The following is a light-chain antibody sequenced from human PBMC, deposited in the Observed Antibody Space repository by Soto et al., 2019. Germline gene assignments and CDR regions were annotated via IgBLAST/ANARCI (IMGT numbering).Light chain of an antibody. CDR2: DVS. CDR1: SSDVGVYDY. J-gene: IGLJ1*01. Sequence: QSVLTQPRSVSGSPGQSVTLSCTGTSSDVGVYDYVSWYQQQPGKAPKLMIYDVSKRPSGVPDRFSGAKSGNTASLTISGLQAEDEADYYCCSYAGSYTYVFGSGTKVTVL. V-gene: IGLV2-11*01. CDR3: CSYAGSYTYV.